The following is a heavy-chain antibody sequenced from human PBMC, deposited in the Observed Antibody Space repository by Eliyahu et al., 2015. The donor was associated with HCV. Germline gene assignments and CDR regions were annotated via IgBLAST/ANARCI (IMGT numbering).Heavy chain of an antibody. Sequence: QVQLVQSGAEVKKPGASVKVSCKASGYTFXSYYMHWVRQAPGQGLEWMGIINPSGGSTSYAQKFQGRVTMTRDTSTSTVYMELSSLRSEDTAVYYCARVGGEVEMATRYWYFDLWGRGTLVTVSS. CDR2: INPSGGST. V-gene: IGHV1-46*03. D-gene: IGHD5-24*01. CDR3: ARVGGEVEMATRYWYFDL. J-gene: IGHJ2*01. CDR1: GYTFXSYY.